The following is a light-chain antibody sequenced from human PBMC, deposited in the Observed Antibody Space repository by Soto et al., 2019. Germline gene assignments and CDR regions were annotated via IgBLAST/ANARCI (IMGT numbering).Light chain of an antibody. CDR2: GGF. CDR1: QDIDRW. Sequence: DLQMTQSPSSVSGAVGDRVSITCRARQDIDRWLAWYQQRPGKAPKLLIYGGFNLQSGVPSRFSGSGSGTDYTLTISNLQPEDFATYYCQQAKSLPYTFGQGTKLEIK. J-gene: IGKJ2*01. V-gene: IGKV1-12*01. CDR3: QQAKSLPYT.